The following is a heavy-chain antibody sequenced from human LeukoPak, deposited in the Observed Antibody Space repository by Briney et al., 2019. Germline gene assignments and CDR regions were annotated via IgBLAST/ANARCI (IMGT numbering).Heavy chain of an antibody. Sequence: GGSLRLSCAASGFTFSGRWMSWLRQAPGKGLEWVANINQDGTDKYYVDSVKGRFTISRDNAKNSLYLQVSSLRAEDTAVYYCARDHGYCSSTTCYGVMGWFDLWGQGTLVTVSS. CDR3: ARDHGYCSSTTCYGVMGWFDL. V-gene: IGHV3-7*01. D-gene: IGHD2-2*01. J-gene: IGHJ5*02. CDR2: INQDGTDK. CDR1: GFTFSGRW.